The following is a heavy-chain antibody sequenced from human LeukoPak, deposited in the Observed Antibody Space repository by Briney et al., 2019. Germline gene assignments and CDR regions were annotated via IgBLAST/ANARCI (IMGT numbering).Heavy chain of an antibody. V-gene: IGHV5-51*01. J-gene: IGHJ3*02. CDR1: GYSFTSYW. CDR3: ARNRVVATPYDAFDI. CDR2: IYPGDSDT. Sequence: HGESLKISCKGSGYSFTSYWIGWVRQMPGKGLDWMGIIYPGDSDTRYSPSFQGQVTISADKSISTAYLQWSSLKASDTAMYYCARNRVVATPYDAFDIWGQGTMVTVSS. D-gene: IGHD2-15*01.